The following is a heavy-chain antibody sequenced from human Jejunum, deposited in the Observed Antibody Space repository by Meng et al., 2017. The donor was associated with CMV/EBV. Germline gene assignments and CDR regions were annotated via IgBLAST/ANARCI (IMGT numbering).Heavy chain of an antibody. CDR2: ISAYNGDT. CDR1: GHSFINYR. V-gene: IGHV1-18*01. J-gene: IGHJ4*02. CDR3: ARVEVGITSGDY. D-gene: IGHD1-7*01. Sequence: VQLVESVGEVKKPGASVKILCKASGHSFINYRITWLRRAPEQKLQWRGWISAYNGDTNYAQTLKSRVTMTTDTSTSTAYMELRSLRPDDTAVYYCARVEVGITSGDYWGQGTLVTVSS.